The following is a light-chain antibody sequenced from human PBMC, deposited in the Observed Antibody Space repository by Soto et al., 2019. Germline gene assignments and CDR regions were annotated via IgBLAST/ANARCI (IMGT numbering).Light chain of an antibody. J-gene: IGLJ2*01. CDR2: GNS. Sequence: QSVLTQPPSVSGAPGQRVTISCTGSSSNIGAGYDVHWYQQLPGTAPKLLIYGNSNRPSGVPDRFSASTSGASASLAITGLQAEDEADYFCQSYDTSLSGVVFGGGTKLTVL. CDR3: QSYDTSLSGVV. V-gene: IGLV1-40*01. CDR1: SSNIGAGYD.